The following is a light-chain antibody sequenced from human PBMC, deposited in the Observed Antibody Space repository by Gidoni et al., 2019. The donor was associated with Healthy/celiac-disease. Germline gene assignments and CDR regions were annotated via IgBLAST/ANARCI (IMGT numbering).Light chain of an antibody. CDR3: QQRYSTPLT. Sequence: DIQMTQSPASLSASVGDRVTITCRASQSISSYLNWYQQKPGKAPKLLIDAASSWQSGVPSRFSGSGSGTDFTLTISSLQPEDFATYYCQQRYSTPLTFGRGTKVEIK. CDR2: AAS. V-gene: IGKV1-39*01. CDR1: QSISSY. J-gene: IGKJ4*02.